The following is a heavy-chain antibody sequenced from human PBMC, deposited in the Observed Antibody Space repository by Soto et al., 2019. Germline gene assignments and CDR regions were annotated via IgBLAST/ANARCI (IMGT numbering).Heavy chain of an antibody. CDR1: GFTFSNAW. J-gene: IGHJ3*02. CDR3: TTDVIAAAGTGAFDI. Sequence: GGSLRLSCAASGFTFSNAWMSWVRQAPGKGLEWVGHIKSKTDGGTTDYAAPVKGRFTISRDDSKNTLYLQMNSLKTEDTAVYYCTTDVIAAAGTGAFDIWGQGTMVTVSS. CDR2: IKSKTDGGTT. D-gene: IGHD6-13*01. V-gene: IGHV3-15*01.